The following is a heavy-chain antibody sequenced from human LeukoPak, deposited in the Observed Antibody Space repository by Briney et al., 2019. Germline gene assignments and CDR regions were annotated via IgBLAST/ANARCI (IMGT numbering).Heavy chain of an antibody. D-gene: IGHD3-16*01. J-gene: IGHJ5*02. CDR3: ARVRLSPYISAADP. CDR1: GYTFTGYG. V-gene: IGHV1-18*01. Sequence: ASVKVSCKASGYTFTGYGISWVRQAPGQGLEWMGWISAYNGNTNYAQKLQGRVTMTTDTSTSTAYMELRSLRSDDTAVYYCARVRLSPYISAADPWGQGTLVTVSS. CDR2: ISAYNGNT.